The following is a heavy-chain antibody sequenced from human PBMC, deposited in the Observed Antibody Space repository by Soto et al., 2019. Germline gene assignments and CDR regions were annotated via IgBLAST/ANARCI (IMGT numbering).Heavy chain of an antibody. Sequence: GASVKVSCKASGDTFSNYALSWLRQAPGQRLEWMGGITPAFGTAGYAENFQDRVTITADESTSTIYLELSSLRSDDTAVYFCARALEGTTVTNWFDPWGQGTQVTVSS. V-gene: IGHV1-69*13. J-gene: IGHJ5*02. CDR2: ITPAFGTA. CDR1: GDTFSNYA. D-gene: IGHD4-17*01. CDR3: ARALEGTTVTNWFDP.